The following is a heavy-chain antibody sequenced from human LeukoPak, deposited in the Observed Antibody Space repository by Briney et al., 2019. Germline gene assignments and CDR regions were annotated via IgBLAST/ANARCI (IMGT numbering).Heavy chain of an antibody. CDR1: GRSISSNNW. CDR3: ARVNINNWHSCDY. V-gene: IGHV4-4*02. J-gene: IGHJ4*02. D-gene: IGHD1-1*01. CDR2: IYHSGSP. Sequence: PAGTLSLTCAVSGRSISSNNWWGGVRQPPGKGLAWIGEIYHSGSPNYNPSLKSRVTISVDKSRNHFSLNLSSVTAADTAVYYCARVNINNWHSCDYWGQGTLVTVSS.